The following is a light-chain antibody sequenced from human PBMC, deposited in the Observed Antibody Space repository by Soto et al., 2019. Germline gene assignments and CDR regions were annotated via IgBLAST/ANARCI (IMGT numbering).Light chain of an antibody. V-gene: IGKV1-39*01. J-gene: IGKJ4*01. Sequence: DIQMTQSPSSLSASVGDRVTITCRASQTISSYLNRYQQRPGKAPKLLIYAASSLQSGVPSRFSGSGSGTDFSLTISDLQPEDFASYYCQQSFSNPLTFGGGTKVEIK. CDR3: QQSFSNPLT. CDR1: QTISSY. CDR2: AAS.